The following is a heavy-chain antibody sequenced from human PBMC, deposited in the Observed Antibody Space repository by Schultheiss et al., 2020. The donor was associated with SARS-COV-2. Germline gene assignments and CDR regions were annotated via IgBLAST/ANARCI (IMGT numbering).Heavy chain of an antibody. D-gene: IGHD3-3*01. CDR1: GFTFSSYA. J-gene: IGHJ5*02. CDR3: AREGYDFWSGYPNNWFDP. Sequence: GGSLRLSCAASGFTFSSYAMHWVRQAPGKGLEWVAVISYDGSNKYYADSVKGRFTISRDNSKNTLYLQMNSLRAEDTAVYYCAREGYDFWSGYPNNWFDPWGQGTLVTVSS. V-gene: IGHV3-30*04. CDR2: ISYDGSNK.